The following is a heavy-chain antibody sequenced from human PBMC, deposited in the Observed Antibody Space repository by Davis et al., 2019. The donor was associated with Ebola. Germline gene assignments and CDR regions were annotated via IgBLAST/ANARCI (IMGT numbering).Heavy chain of an antibody. CDR1: GESFSAYY. V-gene: IGHV4-59*01. CDR2: IYYSGIT. CDR3: ARGQRGYSF. Sequence: MPSETLSLTCAFYGESFSAYYWSCIRQPPGKGLEWIGHIYYSGITKYNPSLKGRVTISVDTSKNQFSLNLDSMTAADSAVYYCARGQRGYSFWGRGTLVIVSS. J-gene: IGHJ4*02. D-gene: IGHD5-18*01.